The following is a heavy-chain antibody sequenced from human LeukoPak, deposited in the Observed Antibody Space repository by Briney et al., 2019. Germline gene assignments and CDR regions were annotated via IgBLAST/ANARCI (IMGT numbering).Heavy chain of an antibody. CDR1: GGSISSSSYY. J-gene: IGHJ4*02. Sequence: PSETLSLTCTVSGGSISSSSYYWGWIRQPPGKGLEWIGSIYYSGSTYYNPSLKSRVTISVDTSKNQFSLKPSSVTAADTAVYYCGYCSGGSCRRGYYFDYWGQGTLVTVSS. D-gene: IGHD2-15*01. CDR3: GYCSGGSCRRGYYFDY. CDR2: IYYSGST. V-gene: IGHV4-39*01.